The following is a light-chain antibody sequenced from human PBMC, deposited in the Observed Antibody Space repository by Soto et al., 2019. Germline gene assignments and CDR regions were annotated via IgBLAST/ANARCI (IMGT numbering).Light chain of an antibody. J-gene: IGKJ1*01. CDR3: QKFNKWPCT. CDR2: GAS. CDR1: QSVGSN. V-gene: IGKV3-15*01. Sequence: EIILTQSPVTLSVSPGERATLSCRASQSVGSNLAWYQQKPGQAPRLLIYGASTRATGVPPRFSGSGSGTEFTLTISSLHSEDFAVYYCQKFNKWPCTFGQGTKVEIK.